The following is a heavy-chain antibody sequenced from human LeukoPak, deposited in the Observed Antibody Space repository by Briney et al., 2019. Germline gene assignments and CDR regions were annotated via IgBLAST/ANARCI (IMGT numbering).Heavy chain of an antibody. J-gene: IGHJ4*02. CDR2: INHSGST. CDR1: GGSFSGYY. D-gene: IGHD1-1*01. Sequence: SETLSLTCAVYGGSFSGYYWSWIRQPPGKGLEWIGEINHSGSTNYNPSLKSRVTISVDTSKNQFSLKLSSVTAADTAVYYCARLPEVRGVFDYWGQGTLVTVSS. V-gene: IGHV4-34*01. CDR3: ARLPEVRGVFDY.